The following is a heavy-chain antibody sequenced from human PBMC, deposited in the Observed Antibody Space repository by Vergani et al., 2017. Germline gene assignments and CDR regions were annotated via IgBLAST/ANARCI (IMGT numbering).Heavy chain of an antibody. D-gene: IGHD3-10*01. CDR3: ARDRGVWGRYYYYMDV. J-gene: IGHJ6*03. CDR2: IIPICGTA. CDR1: GGTFSSYA. Sequence: QVQLVQSGAEVKKPGSSVKVSCKASGGTFSSYAISWVRQAPGQGLEWMGGIIPICGTANYEQKFQGRVTITADKSTSTAYMELSSLRSEDTAVYYCARDRGVWGRYYYYMDVWGEGTTVTVSS. V-gene: IGHV1-69*06.